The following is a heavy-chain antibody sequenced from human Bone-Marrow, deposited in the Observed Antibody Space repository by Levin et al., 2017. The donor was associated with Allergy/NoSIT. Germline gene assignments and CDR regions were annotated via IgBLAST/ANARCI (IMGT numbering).Heavy chain of an antibody. V-gene: IGHV3-20*04. CDR1: GFTFDDYG. J-gene: IGHJ4*02. Sequence: ETLSLTCAASGFTFDDYGMSWVRQVPGKGLEWVSTVNWSGGGTGYADSVKGRFTISRDNAKDSLYLQMDSLRAEDTALYYCARASNVKATIDPHGYFFDYWGQGTLVTVSS. CDR3: ARASNVKATIDPHGYFFDY. D-gene: IGHD5-12*01. CDR2: VNWSGGGT.